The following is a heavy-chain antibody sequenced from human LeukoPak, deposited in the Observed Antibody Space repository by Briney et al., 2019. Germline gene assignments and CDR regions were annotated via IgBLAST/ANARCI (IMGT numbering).Heavy chain of an antibody. CDR2: IYYSGST. V-gene: IGHV4-34*01. CDR3: ASHMYYYDSSGYSPFDY. D-gene: IGHD3-22*01. Sequence: SETLSLTCAVYGGSFSGYYWSWIRQPPGKGLEWIGSIYYSGSTYYNPSLKSRVTISVDTSKSQFSLKLSSVTAADTAVYYCASHMYYYDSSGYSPFDYWGQGTLVTVSS. CDR1: GGSFSGYY. J-gene: IGHJ4*02.